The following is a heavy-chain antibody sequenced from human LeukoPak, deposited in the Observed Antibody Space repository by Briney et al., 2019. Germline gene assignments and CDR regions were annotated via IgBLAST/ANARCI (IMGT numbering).Heavy chain of an antibody. CDR2: ISSGGGRT. J-gene: IGHJ4*02. D-gene: IGHD1-26*01. Sequence: GWSLRLSCSASGFTFSSFAMFWVRQAPGKGLEYVSGISSGGGRTNYADSVKARFTISRDNSKVTLYLQMTSLRPEDTAIYYCVKDPSGNYFYFDYWGQGTLVTVSS. CDR3: VKDPSGNYFYFDY. CDR1: GFTFSSFA. V-gene: IGHV3-64D*09.